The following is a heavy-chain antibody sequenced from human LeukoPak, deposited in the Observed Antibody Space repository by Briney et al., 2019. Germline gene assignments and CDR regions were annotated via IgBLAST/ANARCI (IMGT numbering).Heavy chain of an antibody. CDR2: IYPGDSDT. J-gene: IGHJ6*02. CDR3: ARHTTHYGMDV. CDR1: GSSFTSYW. Sequence: GESLKISCQGSGSSFTSYWIGWVRQLPGKGLEWMGIIYPGDSDTRYSPSFQGQVTISADKSINTAYLQWSSLKAPDTAMYYCARHTTHYGMDVWGQGTAVTVSS. D-gene: IGHD1-26*01. V-gene: IGHV5-51*01.